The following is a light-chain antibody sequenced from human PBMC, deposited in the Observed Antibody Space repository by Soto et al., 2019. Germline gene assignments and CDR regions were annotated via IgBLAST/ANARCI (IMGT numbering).Light chain of an antibody. J-gene: IGKJ5*01. CDR3: QQRSNFIT. CDR2: GAS. Sequence: ETVLTQSPGTLSLSPGERATLSCRASQSVYSSHLAWYQQKPGQAPRLLIYGASSRATGIPDRFSGSGSGADFTLTISSLEPEDFAVYYCQQRSNFITFGQGTRLEIK. CDR1: QSVYSSH. V-gene: IGKV3D-20*02.